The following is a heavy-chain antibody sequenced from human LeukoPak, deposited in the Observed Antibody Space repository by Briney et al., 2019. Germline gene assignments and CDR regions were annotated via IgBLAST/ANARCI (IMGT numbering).Heavy chain of an antibody. J-gene: IGHJ6*02. D-gene: IGHD1-7*01. CDR3: ARVDWNYLYYYGMDV. CDR2: IKQDGSEK. Sequence: GGSLRLSCAASGFTFSSYWMSWVRQAPGKGLEWVANIKQDGSEKYYVDSVKGRFTISRDNAKNSLYLQMNSLRAEDTAVYYCARVDWNYLYYYGMDVWGQGTTVTVSS. V-gene: IGHV3-7*01. CDR1: GFTFSSYW.